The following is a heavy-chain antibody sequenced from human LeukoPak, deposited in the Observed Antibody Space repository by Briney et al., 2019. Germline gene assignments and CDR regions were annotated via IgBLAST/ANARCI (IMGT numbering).Heavy chain of an antibody. Sequence: SQTLSLTCAISGDSVSSTNGVAWNWIRQSPSRGLEWLGRTYYRARWYNDYAESVKSRITVNPDTSKNQFSLQLNSVTPEATAVYYCARGKNNAFDYWGQGTLVTVSS. J-gene: IGHJ4*02. V-gene: IGHV6-1*01. CDR2: TYYRARWYN. D-gene: IGHD2/OR15-2a*01. CDR1: GDSVSSTNGVA. CDR3: ARGKNNAFDY.